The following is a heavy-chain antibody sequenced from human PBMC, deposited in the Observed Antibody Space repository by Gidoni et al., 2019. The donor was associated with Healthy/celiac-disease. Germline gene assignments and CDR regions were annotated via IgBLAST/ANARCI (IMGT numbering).Heavy chain of an antibody. Sequence: EVQLLESGGGLVQPGGSLRLSCAVSGFTFSSYGMGWVRQAPRKGLGWVSAIRCSGGSTYYADSVKGRFTISRDNSKNTLYLQMNSLRAENTAVYYCAKNRWVDYWGQGTLVTVSS. D-gene: IGHD3-16*01. J-gene: IGHJ4*02. V-gene: IGHV3-23*01. CDR1: GFTFSSYG. CDR2: IRCSGGST. CDR3: AKNRWVDY.